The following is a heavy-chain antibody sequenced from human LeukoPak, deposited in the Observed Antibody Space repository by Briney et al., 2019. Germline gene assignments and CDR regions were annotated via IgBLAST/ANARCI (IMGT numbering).Heavy chain of an antibody. Sequence: SVKVSCKPSGGTLSSYAISWVRQAPGQGLEWMGRIIPILGIANYAQKFKGRVTITADKSTSTAYMELSSLRSEDTAVYYCARGYDFWSYIDVWGKGTAVTVSS. CDR3: ARGYDFWSYIDV. J-gene: IGHJ6*03. CDR2: IIPILGIA. CDR1: GGTLSSYA. V-gene: IGHV1-69*04. D-gene: IGHD3-3*01.